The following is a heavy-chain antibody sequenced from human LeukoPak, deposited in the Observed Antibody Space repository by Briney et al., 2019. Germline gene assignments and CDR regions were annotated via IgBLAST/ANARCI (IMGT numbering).Heavy chain of an antibody. D-gene: IGHD3-3*01. CDR3: ARAVYDFWSGYYERTDAFDI. J-gene: IGHJ3*02. CDR1: GGSISSHY. CDR2: IYYSGST. Sequence: SETLSLTCTVSGGSISSHYWSWIRQPPGKGLEWIGYIYYSGSTNYNPSLKSRVTISVDTSKNQFSLKLSSVTAADTAVYYCARAVYDFWSGYYERTDAFDIWRQGTMVTVSS. V-gene: IGHV4-59*11.